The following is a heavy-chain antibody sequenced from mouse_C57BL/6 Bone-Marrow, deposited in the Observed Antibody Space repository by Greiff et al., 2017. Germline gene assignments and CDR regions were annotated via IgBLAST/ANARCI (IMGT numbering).Heavy chain of an antibody. CDR3: ARMKDDSDYPFAY. CDR2: TWWDDDK. J-gene: IGHJ3*01. CDR1: GFSLSTFGMG. D-gene: IGHD2-5*01. Sequence: QVTLKVSGPGILQPSPTLSLTCSSSGFSLSTFGMGVGWIRQPSGRGLEWRAHTWWDDDKYYNPALKSRVTISKDTSKNHVFLQIASVDTADTATYYCARMKDDSDYPFAYWGQGTLVTVSA. V-gene: IGHV8-8*01.